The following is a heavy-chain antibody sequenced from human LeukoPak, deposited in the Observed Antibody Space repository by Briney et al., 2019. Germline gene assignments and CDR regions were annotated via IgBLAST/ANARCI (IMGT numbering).Heavy chain of an antibody. V-gene: IGHV3-30-3*01. Sequence: PGGSLRLSCAASGSTFSSYAMHWVRQAPGKGLEWVAVISYDGSNKYYADSVKGRFTISRDNSKNTLYLQMNSLRAEDTAVYYCAREYYDFWSGYLDYWGQGTLVTVSS. J-gene: IGHJ4*02. D-gene: IGHD3-3*01. CDR1: GSTFSSYA. CDR2: ISYDGSNK. CDR3: AREYYDFWSGYLDY.